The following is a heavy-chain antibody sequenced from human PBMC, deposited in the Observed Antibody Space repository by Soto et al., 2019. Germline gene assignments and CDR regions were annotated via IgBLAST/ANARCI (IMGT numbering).Heavy chain of an antibody. J-gene: IGHJ3*02. CDR3: ASFYDFWGGYGPAFAI. Sequence: ASVKLSCKASAYTFTSYDINWVRQATGQGLEWMGGMNPNSGNTGYAQKFQGRVTMTRNTSISTAYMELSSLRSEDTAVYYCASFYDFWGGYGPAFAIWGQGTMVTVSS. CDR2: MNPNSGNT. CDR1: AYTFTSYD. D-gene: IGHD3-3*01. V-gene: IGHV1-8*01.